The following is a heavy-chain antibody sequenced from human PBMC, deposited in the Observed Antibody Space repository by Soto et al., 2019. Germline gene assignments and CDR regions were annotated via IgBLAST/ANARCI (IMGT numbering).Heavy chain of an antibody. CDR3: ARSSGGNFGIIIEEPNCLAP. D-gene: IGHD3-10*01. CDR2: INPHGGST. J-gene: IGHJ5*02. Sequence: ASVKVYCKAPRDTFTSYYINWVRQAPGQGLEWMGVINPHGGSTAYAQKFKGRVTLTRDTSASTVYMEVSSLTSEDAAMYYCARSSGGNFGIIIEEPNCLAPWGQGALVTVSS. V-gene: IGHV1-46*01. CDR1: RDTFTSYY.